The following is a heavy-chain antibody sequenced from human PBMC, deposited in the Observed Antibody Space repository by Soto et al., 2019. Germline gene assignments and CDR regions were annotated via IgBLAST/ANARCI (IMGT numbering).Heavy chain of an antibody. CDR3: AMDIYGGSSRFDY. V-gene: IGHV3-30*03. J-gene: IGHJ4*02. CDR1: GFTFSNNG. CDR2: ISSDGINK. D-gene: IGHD2-15*01. Sequence: QVQLVESGGGAVQPGRSLRLSCAASGFTFSNNGIHWVRQAPGKGLEWVAVISSDGINKYYADSVKGRSTISGDNSKNTLFLQMHSLRVEDTAVYYCAMDIYGGSSRFDYWGQGTLVTVSS.